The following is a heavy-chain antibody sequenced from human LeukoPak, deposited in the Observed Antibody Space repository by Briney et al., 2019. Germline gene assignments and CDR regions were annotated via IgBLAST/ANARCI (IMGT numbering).Heavy chain of an antibody. V-gene: IGHV3-74*01. CDR3: VRGGFPAGGDL. CDR2: MNPDATVT. CDR1: GFTFRTSC. Sequence: GGSLRLSCAPSGFTFRTSCMHSGRQGPREGLVCVSRMNPDATVTTYADSVKGRFAVSRDNAKNTVSLQMNSLRVEDTGVYFCVRGGFPAGGDLWGQGTLVSVSS. D-gene: IGHD6-25*01. J-gene: IGHJ5*02.